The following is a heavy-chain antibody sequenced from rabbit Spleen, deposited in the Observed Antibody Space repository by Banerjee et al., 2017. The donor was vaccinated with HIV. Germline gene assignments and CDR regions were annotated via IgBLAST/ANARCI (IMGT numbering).Heavy chain of an antibody. CDR3: ARASVGFNGYNHAYYYGMDL. V-gene: IGHV1S40*01. CDR1: GFSFSSSDY. J-gene: IGHJ6*01. CDR2: IAGSIDDT. D-gene: IGHD6-1*01. Sequence: QSLEESGGDLVKPGASLTLTCTASGFSFSSSDYMCWVRQAPGKGLESISCIAGSIDDTYYASWAKGRFTISKTSSTTVTLQMTSLTAADTATYFCARASVGFNGYNHAYYYGMDLWGPGTLVTVS.